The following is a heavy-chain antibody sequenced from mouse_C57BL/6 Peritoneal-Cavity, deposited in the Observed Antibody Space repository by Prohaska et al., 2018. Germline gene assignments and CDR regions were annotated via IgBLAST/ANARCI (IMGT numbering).Heavy chain of an antibody. CDR3: ARDYDFDY. CDR1: GYTFTSYW. CDR2: IYPSDSET. J-gene: IGHJ2*01. V-gene: IGHV1-61*01. D-gene: IGHD1-1*01. Sequence: RPGSSVKLSCKASGYTFTSYWMDWVKQRHGQGLEWIGNIYPSDSETHYNQKFKDKATLTVDKSSSTAYMQLSSLTSEDSAVYYCARDYDFDYWGQGTTLTVSS.